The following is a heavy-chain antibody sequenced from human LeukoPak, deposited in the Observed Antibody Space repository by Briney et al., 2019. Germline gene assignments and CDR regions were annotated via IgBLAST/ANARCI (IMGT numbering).Heavy chain of an antibody. D-gene: IGHD3-22*01. Sequence: ASVKVSCKASGYTFTSYYMHWVRQAPGQGLEWMGIINPSGGSTSYAQKFQGRVTMTRDTSTSTVYMELSSLRSEDTAVYYCARVHDSSGYYYSAVFGYWGQGTLVTVSS. V-gene: IGHV1-46*01. J-gene: IGHJ4*02. CDR2: INPSGGST. CDR1: GYTFTSYY. CDR3: ARVHDSSGYYYSAVFGY.